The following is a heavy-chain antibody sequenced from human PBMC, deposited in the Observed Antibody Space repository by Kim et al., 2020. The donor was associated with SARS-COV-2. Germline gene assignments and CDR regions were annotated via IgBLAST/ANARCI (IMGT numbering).Heavy chain of an antibody. Sequence: GGSLRLSCAASGFMFNSYWLTWVRQAPGKGLEWLASINQDGSEEHYVDSVKGRFTISRDNAKKSLYLQMNSLRAEDTAVYYCARLMVRGLLISPKFYFDYWGQGTLVTVSS. D-gene: IGHD3-10*01. V-gene: IGHV3-7*01. CDR2: INQDGSEE. CDR3: ARLMVRGLLISPKFYFDY. CDR1: GFMFNSYW. J-gene: IGHJ4*02.